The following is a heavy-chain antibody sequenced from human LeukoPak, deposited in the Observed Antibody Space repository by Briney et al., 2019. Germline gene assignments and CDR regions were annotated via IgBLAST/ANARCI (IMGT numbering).Heavy chain of an antibody. CDR2: FDPEDGET. J-gene: IGHJ6*02. D-gene: IGHD2-2*01. Sequence: ASVKVSCKVSGYTLTELSMHWVRQVPGKGLEWMGGFDPEDGETIYAQKFQGRVTMTEDTSTDTAYMELSSLRSEDTAVYYCARAGYCSSTSCHWSVWYYGMDVWGQGTTVTVSS. CDR1: GYTLTELS. V-gene: IGHV1-24*01. CDR3: ARAGYCSSTSCHWSVWYYGMDV.